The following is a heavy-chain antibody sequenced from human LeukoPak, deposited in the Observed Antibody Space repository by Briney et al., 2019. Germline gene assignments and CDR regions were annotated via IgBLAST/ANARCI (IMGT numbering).Heavy chain of an antibody. CDR2: IYTSGST. CDR3: ASSSGYNSY. J-gene: IGHJ4*02. CDR1: GGSIISGSYY. V-gene: IGHV4-61*02. D-gene: IGHD3-22*01. Sequence: SQTLSLTCTVSGGSIISGSYYWSWLRQPAGKGLEWIGRIYTSGSTNYNPSLKSRDTISVDTSKNQFSLKLSSVTAADTAVYYCASSSGYNSYWGQGTLVTVSS.